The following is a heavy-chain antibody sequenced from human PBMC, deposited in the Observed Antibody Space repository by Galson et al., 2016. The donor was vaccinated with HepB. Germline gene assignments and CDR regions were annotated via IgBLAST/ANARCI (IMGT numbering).Heavy chain of an antibody. D-gene: IGHD6-19*01. CDR1: GLTFSRFW. J-gene: IGHJ3*02. V-gene: IGHV3-23*01. Sequence: SLRLSCAASGLTFSRFWMTWVRQAPGKGLEWVAIISGSGYNTYYADSVKGRFTISRDNSKNKLYLQMNSLRAEDTAVYYCAKSQPGYSSGWYTLPIDAFDIWGQGTMVTVSS. CDR3: AKSQPGYSSGWYTLPIDAFDI. CDR2: ISGSGYNT.